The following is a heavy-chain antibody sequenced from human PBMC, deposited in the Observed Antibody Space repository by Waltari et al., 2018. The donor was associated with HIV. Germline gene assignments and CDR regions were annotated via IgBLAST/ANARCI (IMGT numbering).Heavy chain of an antibody. CDR2: INPISGGT. Sequence: QVHLVQSVPEVKKPGASMKVSCKASGYMFTGHYMHWLRQAPGQGLEWMEWINPISGGTNYAQTLQGRVTMTRDASINTVYMELKSLRYDDTAMYYCARESGYQLVRWLDPWGQGTRVTVSS. V-gene: IGHV1-2*02. D-gene: IGHD2-2*01. CDR1: GYMFTGHY. CDR3: ARESGYQLVRWLDP. J-gene: IGHJ5*02.